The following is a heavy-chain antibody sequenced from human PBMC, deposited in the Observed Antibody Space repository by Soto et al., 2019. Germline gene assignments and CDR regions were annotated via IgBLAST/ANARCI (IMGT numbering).Heavy chain of an antibody. CDR3: AREHAQLLLGYDFHY. CDR1: GFTFSSYW. D-gene: IGHD2-2*01. Sequence: EVQLVESGGGLVQPGGSLRLSCAASGFTFSSYWLSWVRQAPGKGLEWVANIKQDGSEKYYVDSVKGRLTISRDNAKNSLYLQLNSLRPEDTAVYYWAREHAQLLLGYDFHYWGQGTLVTVSS. V-gene: IGHV3-7*01. J-gene: IGHJ4*02. CDR2: IKQDGSEK.